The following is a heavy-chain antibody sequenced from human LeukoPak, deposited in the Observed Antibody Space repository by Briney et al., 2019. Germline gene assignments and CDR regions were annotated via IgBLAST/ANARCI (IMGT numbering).Heavy chain of an antibody. Sequence: SETLSLTCTVSGGSISSGSYYWSWIRQPAGKGLEWIGRIYTSGSTNYNPSLKSRVTISVDTSKNQFSLKLSSVTAADTAMYYCARGSYYYGNWFDPWGQGTLVTVSS. J-gene: IGHJ5*02. CDR2: IYTSGST. CDR3: ARGSYYYGNWFDP. V-gene: IGHV4-61*02. CDR1: GGSISSGSYY. D-gene: IGHD3-10*01.